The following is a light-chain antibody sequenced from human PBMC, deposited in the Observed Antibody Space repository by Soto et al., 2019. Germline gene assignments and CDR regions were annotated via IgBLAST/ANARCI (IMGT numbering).Light chain of an antibody. CDR3: QTWGTGGV. J-gene: IGLJ3*02. CDR2: LDSDGSQ. CDR1: SGHTTYA. V-gene: IGLV4-69*01. Sequence: QLVLTQSPSASASLGASVKITCTLSSGHTTYAIAWHQQQPEKGPRFLMKLDSDGSQIKGDGIPDRFSGSSSGAERYLTIARLQSEDEADYYCQTWGTGGVFGGGTKLTVL.